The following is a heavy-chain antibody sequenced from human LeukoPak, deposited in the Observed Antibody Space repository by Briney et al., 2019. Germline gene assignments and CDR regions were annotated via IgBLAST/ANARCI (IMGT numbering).Heavy chain of an antibody. CDR3: AKDRGGYCSGGSCQGAFHY. CDR2: ISGSGGTT. V-gene: IGHV3-23*01. J-gene: IGHJ4*02. CDR1: GFIFSTYG. D-gene: IGHD2-15*01. Sequence: GGSLRLSCAASGFIFSTYGMSWVRQAPGKGLEWVSGISGSGGTTYDADSVKGRFTISRDNSKNTLYLQMNSLRAEDTAVYYCAKDRGGYCSGGSCQGAFHYWGQGTLVTVSS.